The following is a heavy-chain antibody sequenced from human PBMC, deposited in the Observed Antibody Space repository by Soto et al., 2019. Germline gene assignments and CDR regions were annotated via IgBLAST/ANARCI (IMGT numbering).Heavy chain of an antibody. CDR3: ASYDSSGYYYYYYGMDV. Sequence: QVQLVQSGAEVKKPGSSVKVSCQASGGTFSSYAISWVRQAPGQGLEWMGGIIPIFGTANYAQKFQGRVTITADESTSTAYMELSSLRSEDTAVYYCASYDSSGYYYYYYGMDVWGQGTTVTVSS. CDR2: IIPIFGTA. CDR1: GGTFSSYA. V-gene: IGHV1-69*01. J-gene: IGHJ6*02. D-gene: IGHD3-22*01.